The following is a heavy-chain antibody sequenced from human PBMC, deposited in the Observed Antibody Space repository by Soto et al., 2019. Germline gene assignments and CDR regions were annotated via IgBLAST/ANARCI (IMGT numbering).Heavy chain of an antibody. CDR2: IDGSGGSK. V-gene: IGHV3-23*01. J-gene: IGHJ4*02. CDR3: AKGTEGSS. D-gene: IGHD2-2*01. Sequence: EVQVLESGGGLAQPGGSLRLSCEASGFSFSKYPMNWVRQAPGKGLEWVSGIDGSGGSKYYADAVKGRFTISRDNSKNTVYLQMNSLRAEDTAVYYCAKGTEGSSWGQGTRVTVSS. CDR1: GFSFSKYP.